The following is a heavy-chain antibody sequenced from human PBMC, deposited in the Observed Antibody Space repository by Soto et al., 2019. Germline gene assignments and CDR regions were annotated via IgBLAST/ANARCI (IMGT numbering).Heavy chain of an antibody. CDR3: ARGRVVITLYYFDY. CDR2: INHSGST. D-gene: IGHD3-22*01. J-gene: IGHJ4*02. V-gene: IGHV4-34*01. CDR1: GGSFSGYY. Sequence: QVQLQQWGAGLLKPSETLSITCAVYGGSFSGYYWSWIRQPPGKGLEWIGEINHSGSTNYNPSLKSRVTISVDTSKNQFSLKLSSVTAADTAVYYCARGRVVITLYYFDYWGQGTLVTVSS.